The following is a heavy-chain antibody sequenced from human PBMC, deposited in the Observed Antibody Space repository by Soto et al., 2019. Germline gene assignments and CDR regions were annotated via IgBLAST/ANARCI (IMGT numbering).Heavy chain of an antibody. D-gene: IGHD1-1*01. Sequence: GGSLRLSCVGSGFPFSTHSINLVRQAPGKGLEWVSSISSRSDIYYADSVKGRFTISRDNAKNSVSLQMNSLRAEDTAVYYCAREYTAWTRDYGLDVWGQGTTVTVSS. CDR3: AREYTAWTRDYGLDV. CDR1: GFPFSTHS. J-gene: IGHJ6*02. V-gene: IGHV3-21*01. CDR2: ISSRSDI.